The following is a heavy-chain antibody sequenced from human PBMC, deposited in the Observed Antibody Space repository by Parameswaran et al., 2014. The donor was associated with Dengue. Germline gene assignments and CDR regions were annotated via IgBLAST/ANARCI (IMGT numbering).Heavy chain of an antibody. Sequence: WIRQPPGKGLEWVSSISSSSSYIYYADSVKGRFTISRDNAKNSLYLQMNSLRAEDTAVYYCARDQEHQLPFDYWGQGTLVTVSS. CDR2: ISSSSSYI. J-gene: IGHJ4*02. V-gene: IGHV3-21*01. CDR3: ARDQEHQLPFDY. D-gene: IGHD2-2*01.